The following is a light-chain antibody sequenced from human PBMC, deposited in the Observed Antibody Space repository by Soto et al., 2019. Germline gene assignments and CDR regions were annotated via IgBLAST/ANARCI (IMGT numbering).Light chain of an antibody. CDR1: SSDVGGFNY. V-gene: IGLV2-14*01. CDR3: NSYTSSSTHYV. Sequence: QSALTQPASVSGSPGLSITISCTGTSSDVGGFNYVSWYQQHPGKAPKLIIFEVSNRPSGVSNRFSGSKSGNTASLTISGLQAEDEADYYCNSYTSSSTHYVFGTGTKVTVL. J-gene: IGLJ1*01. CDR2: EVS.